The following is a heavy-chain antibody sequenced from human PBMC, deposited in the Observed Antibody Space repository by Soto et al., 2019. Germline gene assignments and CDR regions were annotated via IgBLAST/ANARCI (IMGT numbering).Heavy chain of an antibody. CDR2: ISYDGSNK. Sequence: QVQLVESGGGVVQPGRSLRLSCAASGFTFSSYAMHLVRQAPGKGLEWVAVISYDGSNKYYADSVKGRFTISRDKSKNTLYLQMNSVRAEDAAVYYCASVPLPTADCSGGSCSSGIDYWGQGTLVTVSS. CDR1: GFTFSSYA. V-gene: IGHV3-30-3*01. CDR3: ASVPLPTADCSGGSCSSGIDY. J-gene: IGHJ4*02. D-gene: IGHD2-15*01.